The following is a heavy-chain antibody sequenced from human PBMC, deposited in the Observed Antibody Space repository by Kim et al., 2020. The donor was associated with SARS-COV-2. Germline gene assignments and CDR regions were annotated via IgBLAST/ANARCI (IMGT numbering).Heavy chain of an antibody. V-gene: IGHV1-46*01. CDR2: INPSGGST. CDR1: GYTFTSYY. Sequence: ASVKVSCKASGYTFTSYYMHWVRQAPGQGLEWMGIINPSGGSTSYAQKFQGRVTMTRDTSTSTVYMELSSLRSEDTAVYYCARDHYGSGSYYNRPSWFDPWGQGTLVTVSS. CDR3: ARDHYGSGSYYNRPSWFDP. D-gene: IGHD3-10*01. J-gene: IGHJ5*02.